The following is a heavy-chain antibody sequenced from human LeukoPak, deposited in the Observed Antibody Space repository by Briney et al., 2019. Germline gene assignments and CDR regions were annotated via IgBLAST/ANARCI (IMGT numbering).Heavy chain of an antibody. CDR2: INWNGGST. J-gene: IGHJ4*02. Sequence: GGSLRLSCAASGFTFDDFAMSWVRQAPGKGLEWVSGINWNGGSTSYADSVKGRFTISRDNAKNSLYLQMNSLRAEDTALYYCAREEFDYWGQGTLVTVSS. CDR3: AREEFDY. V-gene: IGHV3-20*04. CDR1: GFTFDDFA.